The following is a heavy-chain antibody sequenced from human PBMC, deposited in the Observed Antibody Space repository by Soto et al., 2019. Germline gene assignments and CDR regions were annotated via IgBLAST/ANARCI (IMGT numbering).Heavy chain of an antibody. V-gene: IGHV3-66*01. CDR3: ARDYDILTGQNWFDP. D-gene: IGHD3-9*01. CDR1: GFTVSSNY. J-gene: IGHJ5*02. CDR2: IYSGGST. Sequence: PGGSLRLACAASGFTVSSNYMSWVRQAPGKGLEWVSVIYSGGSTYYADSVKGRFTISRDNSKNTLYLQMNSLRAEDTAVYYCARDYDILTGQNWFDPWGQGTLVTVSS.